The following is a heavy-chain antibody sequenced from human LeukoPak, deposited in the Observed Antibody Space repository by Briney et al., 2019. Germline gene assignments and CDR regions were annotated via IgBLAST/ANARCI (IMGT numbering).Heavy chain of an antibody. CDR1: GFTFSTYA. Sequence: GGSLRLSCAASGFTFSTYAMHWVRQAPGKGLEYVSIISSNGGSTYYANSVKGRFTISRDNSKNTLYLQMGSLRAEDMAVYYCARDHYGSGSYYPLYYYYYMDVWGKGTTVTISS. D-gene: IGHD3-10*01. V-gene: IGHV3-64*01. J-gene: IGHJ6*03. CDR2: ISSNGGST. CDR3: ARDHYGSGSYYPLYYYYYMDV.